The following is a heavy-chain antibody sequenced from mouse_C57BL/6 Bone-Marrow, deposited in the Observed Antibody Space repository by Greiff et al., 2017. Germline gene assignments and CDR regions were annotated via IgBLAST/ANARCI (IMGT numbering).Heavy chain of an antibody. CDR3: ARNYDYGVWDY. V-gene: IGHV1-64*01. J-gene: IGHJ2*01. Sequence: QVQLQQPGAELVKPGASVKLSCKASGYTFTSYWMHWVKQRPGQGLEWIGMIHPNSGSTKYNEKFKSKATLTVDKSSSTAYMQLSRLTSEDSAVYYCARNYDYGVWDYWGQGTTLTVSS. CDR1: GYTFTSYW. CDR2: IHPNSGST. D-gene: IGHD2-4*01.